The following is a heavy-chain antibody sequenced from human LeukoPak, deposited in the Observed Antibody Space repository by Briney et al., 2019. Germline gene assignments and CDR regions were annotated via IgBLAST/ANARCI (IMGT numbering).Heavy chain of an antibody. CDR1: GGSISSGGYY. D-gene: IGHD6-13*01. J-gene: IGHJ4*02. V-gene: IGHV4-30-2*05. Sequence: SETLSLTCTVSGGSISSGGYYWSWIRQPPGKGLEWIGYIYHSGSTYYNPSLKSRVTISVDTSKNQFSLKLSSVTAADTAVYYCARVGGEQLDFDYWGQGILVTVSS. CDR2: IYHSGST. CDR3: ARVGGEQLDFDY.